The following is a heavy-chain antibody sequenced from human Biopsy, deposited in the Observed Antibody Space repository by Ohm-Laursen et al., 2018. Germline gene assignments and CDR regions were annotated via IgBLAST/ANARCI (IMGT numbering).Heavy chain of an antibody. CDR3: AKVRKGFGESGSQYNSDMDV. V-gene: IGHV3-9*01. D-gene: IGHD3-10*01. Sequence: SRRLSCAASGFNFNHYAMQWVRQVPGKGLEWVSSISWSNDNIHYADSVKGRFTISGDNAKNSLYLQMNSLRAEDTAFYYCAKVRKGFGESGSQYNSDMDVWGQGTTVTVSS. CDR1: GFNFNHYA. J-gene: IGHJ6*02. CDR2: ISWSNDNI.